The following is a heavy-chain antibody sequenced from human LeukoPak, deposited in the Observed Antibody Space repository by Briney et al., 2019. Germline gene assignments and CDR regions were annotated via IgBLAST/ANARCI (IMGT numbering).Heavy chain of an antibody. CDR2: IYYSGST. J-gene: IGHJ3*02. Sequence: SETLSLTCTVSGGSISSGGYYWSWIRQHPGKGLEWIGYIYYSGSTYYNPSLKSRVTISVDTSKNQFSLKLSSVTAADTAVYYCARDVLLWFGEPDHDAFDIWGQGTMVTVSS. CDR3: ARDVLLWFGEPDHDAFDI. D-gene: IGHD3-10*01. CDR1: GGSISSGGYY. V-gene: IGHV4-31*03.